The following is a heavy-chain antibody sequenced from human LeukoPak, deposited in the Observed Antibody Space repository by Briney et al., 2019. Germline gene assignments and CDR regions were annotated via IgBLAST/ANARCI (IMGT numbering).Heavy chain of an antibody. CDR2: INSDGSST. D-gene: IGHD3-10*01. Sequence: GGSLRLSCAASGFTFSSYWMHWVRQAPGKGLLWVSRINSDGSSTSYADSVKGRFTISRDNAKNTLYLQMNSLRAEDTAVYYCARERYYYGSGSLLDYWGQGTLVTVSS. CDR1: GFTFSSYW. J-gene: IGHJ4*02. V-gene: IGHV3-74*01. CDR3: ARERYYYGSGSLLDY.